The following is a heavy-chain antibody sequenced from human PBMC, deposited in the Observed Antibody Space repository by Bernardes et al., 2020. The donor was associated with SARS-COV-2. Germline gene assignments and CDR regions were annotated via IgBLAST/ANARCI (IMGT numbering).Heavy chain of an antibody. CDR2: IRSKPYGGTT. V-gene: IGHV3-49*04. CDR3: AGSFYAFYLDY. CDR1: GFSFSDHY. Sequence: GGSLRLSCAASGFSFSDHYLDWVRQAPGKGLEWVGVIRSKPYGGTTEYAASVKGRFIISRDDSKSFVYLQMNSLKIEDTAVYFCAGSFYAFYLDYWGQGTPVTVSS. D-gene: IGHD1-26*01. J-gene: IGHJ4*02.